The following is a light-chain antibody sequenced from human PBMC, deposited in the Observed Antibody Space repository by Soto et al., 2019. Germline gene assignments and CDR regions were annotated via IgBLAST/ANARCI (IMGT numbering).Light chain of an antibody. CDR1: SSDVGSYNY. CDR2: EVS. Sequence: QSVLTQPASVSGSPGQSITISCTGTSSDVGSYNYVSWYQQHPGKAPKLMIYEVSDQPSGISSRFSGSKSGNTASLTISGLQTEDEADYYCSSYTSSRTLFGTGTKVTVL. J-gene: IGLJ1*01. CDR3: SSYTSSRTL. V-gene: IGLV2-14*01.